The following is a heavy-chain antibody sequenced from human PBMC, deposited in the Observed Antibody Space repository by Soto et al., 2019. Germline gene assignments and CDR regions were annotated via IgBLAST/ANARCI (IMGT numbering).Heavy chain of an antibody. Sequence: QVQLQESGPGLVTPSETLSLTCTVSGGPISTDYWSWIRQPPGKGLEWIGYIYSSGTTDYNPSLKNRVTISIDTSKNQFSLNLSSVTAADTAVYYCARHPQWQIRGWFDPWGQGTLVTVSS. CDR1: GGPISTDY. CDR3: ARHPQWQIRGWFDP. V-gene: IGHV4-59*08. D-gene: IGHD6-19*01. CDR2: IYSSGTT. J-gene: IGHJ5*02.